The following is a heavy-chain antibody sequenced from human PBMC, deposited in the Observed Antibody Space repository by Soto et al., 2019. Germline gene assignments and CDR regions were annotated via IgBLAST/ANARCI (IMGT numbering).Heavy chain of an antibody. J-gene: IGHJ5*02. D-gene: IGHD3-22*01. CDR1: GFTFSSYE. Sequence: GGSLRLSCAASGFTFSSYEMNWVRQAPGKGLEWVSYISSSGSTIYYADSVKGRFTISRDNAKNSLYLQMNSLRAEDTAVYYCARDTYYYDSSGLSWFDPWGQGTLVTVSS. V-gene: IGHV3-48*03. CDR2: ISSSGSTI. CDR3: ARDTYYYDSSGLSWFDP.